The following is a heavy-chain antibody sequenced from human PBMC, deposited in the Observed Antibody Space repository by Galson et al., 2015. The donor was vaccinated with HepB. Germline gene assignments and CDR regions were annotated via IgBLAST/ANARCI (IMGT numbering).Heavy chain of an antibody. CDR2: IYHSGSA. CDR1: GGSISGYY. D-gene: IGHD2/OR15-2a*01. CDR3: ARAPSAIIVKYFDL. Sequence: QVQLQESGPGLVKPSETLSLTCTVSGGSISGYYWSWNRQSPGKGLEWIGYIYHSGSANYNPSLKSRVTILVDTSKNQFSLKLSSVTAADTAVYYCARAPSAIIVKYFDLWGRGTLVTVSS. J-gene: IGHJ2*01. V-gene: IGHV4-59*01.